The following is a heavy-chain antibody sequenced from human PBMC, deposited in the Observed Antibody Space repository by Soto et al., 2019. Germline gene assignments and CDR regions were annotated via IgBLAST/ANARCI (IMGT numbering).Heavy chain of an antibody. Sequence: SVKVSCKASGGTFSSYAISWVRQAPGQGLEWMGGIIPIFGTANYAQKFQGRVTITADESTSTAYMELGSLRSEDTAVYYCARVAQSYDFWSGYLDYWGQGTLVTVSS. V-gene: IGHV1-69*13. CDR1: GGTFSSYA. CDR2: IIPIFGTA. J-gene: IGHJ4*02. D-gene: IGHD3-3*01. CDR3: ARVAQSYDFWSGYLDY.